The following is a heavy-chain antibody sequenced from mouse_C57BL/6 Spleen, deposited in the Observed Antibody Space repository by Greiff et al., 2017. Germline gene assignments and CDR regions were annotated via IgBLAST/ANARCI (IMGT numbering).Heavy chain of an antibody. CDR2: ISSGSSTI. CDR1: GFTFSDYG. J-gene: IGHJ2*01. Sequence: EVKLMESGGGLVKPGGSLKLSCAASGFTFSDYGMHWVRQAPEKGLEWVAYISSGSSTIYYADTVKGLFTISRDNAKNTLFLQMTSLRSEDTAMYYCARSTTVVDYWGQGTTLTVSS. D-gene: IGHD1-1*01. V-gene: IGHV5-17*01. CDR3: ARSTTVVDY.